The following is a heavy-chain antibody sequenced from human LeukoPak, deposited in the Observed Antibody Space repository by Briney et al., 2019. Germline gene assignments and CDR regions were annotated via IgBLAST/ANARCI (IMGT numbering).Heavy chain of an antibody. V-gene: IGHV4-59*08. CDR3: GRHLYGSGSSRGFDY. Sequence: SDTLSLTCTVSGCSISSYYWSWIRQPPGKGLEWIGYIYYSGSTNYNPSLKSRVTISVVTSKNQFSLKLSSVTAADTAVYYCGRHLYGSGSSRGFDYWGQGTLVTVSS. J-gene: IGHJ4*02. D-gene: IGHD3-10*01. CDR1: GCSISSYY. CDR2: IYYSGST.